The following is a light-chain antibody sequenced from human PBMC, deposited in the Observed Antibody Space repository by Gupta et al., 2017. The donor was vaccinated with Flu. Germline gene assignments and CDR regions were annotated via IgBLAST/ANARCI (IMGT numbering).Light chain of an antibody. V-gene: IGLV6-57*03. CDR2: EDN. CDR3: QSYDSSNHWV. J-gene: IGLJ3*02. CDR1: SGNIASHY. Sequence: NIMLTQPHSVSESPGKTVTISCTRSSGNIASHYVQWFQQRPGSAPTTVIYEDNQRPSGVPDRFSGSIDSSSNSASLTISGLKTEDEADYYWQSYDSSNHWVFGGGTKVTVL.